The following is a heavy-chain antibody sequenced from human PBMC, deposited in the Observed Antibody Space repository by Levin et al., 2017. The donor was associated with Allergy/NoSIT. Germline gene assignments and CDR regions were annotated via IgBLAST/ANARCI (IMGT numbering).Heavy chain of an antibody. V-gene: IGHV3-23*01. Sequence: GESLKISCAASGFTFSNYGMAWVRQAPGKGLEWVSAISDSGRSTYYADSVKGRCTIFRDNFNNTLHVQLNSLRPEDTAIYFCAKEMGTRLPFDFWSQGTLVSVSS. CDR3: AKEMGTRLPFDF. CDR2: ISDSGRST. D-gene: IGHD5-24*01. J-gene: IGHJ4*02. CDR1: GFTFSNYG.